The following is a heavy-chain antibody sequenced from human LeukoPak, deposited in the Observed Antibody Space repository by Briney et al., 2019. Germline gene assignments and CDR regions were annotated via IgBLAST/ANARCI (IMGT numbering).Heavy chain of an antibody. J-gene: IGHJ6*03. D-gene: IGHD3-10*01. V-gene: IGHV3-53*01. CDR3: ARSLRVRGVPDYMDV. CDR2: IYKNAIT. CDR1: GFTVSSNY. Sequence: GGSLRLSCAASGFTVSSNYMTWVRQAPGKGMEWVSVIYKNAITYYADTVKGRFTISRDNSKNTLYLQMNSLRADDTAVYYCARSLRVRGVPDYMDVWGKGTTVTISS.